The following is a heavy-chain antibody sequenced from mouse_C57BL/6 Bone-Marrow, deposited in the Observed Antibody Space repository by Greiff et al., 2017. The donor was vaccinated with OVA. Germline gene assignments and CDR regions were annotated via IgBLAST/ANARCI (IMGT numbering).Heavy chain of an antibody. Sequence: QVQLQQPGAELVMPGASVKLSCKASGYTFTSYWMHWVKQRPGQGLEWIGEIDPSDSYTNYNQKFKGKSTLTVDKSSSTAYMQLSSLTSEDSAVYYCARSITTVVVPYFDVGGTGTTVTVSS. D-gene: IGHD1-1*01. CDR1: GYTFTSYW. V-gene: IGHV1-69*01. CDR3: ARSITTVVVPYFDV. J-gene: IGHJ1*03. CDR2: IDPSDSYT.